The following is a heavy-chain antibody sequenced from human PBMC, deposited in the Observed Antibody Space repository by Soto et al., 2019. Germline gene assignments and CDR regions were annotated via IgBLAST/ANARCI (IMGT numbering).Heavy chain of an antibody. Sequence: EVRLVESGGGLVQPGGSLRLSCAAFGFTVSSNYMTWVRLAPGKGLEWVSLVYSGGATHYAASVKGRFTISTHSSQNRSLLQMNSLRTEDTAPYYCVGGRYGSERHGGPGTKVTVSS. CDR3: VGGRYGSERH. J-gene: IGHJ4*02. D-gene: IGHD3-10*01. CDR2: VYSGGAT. CDR1: GFTVSSNY. V-gene: IGHV3-53*04.